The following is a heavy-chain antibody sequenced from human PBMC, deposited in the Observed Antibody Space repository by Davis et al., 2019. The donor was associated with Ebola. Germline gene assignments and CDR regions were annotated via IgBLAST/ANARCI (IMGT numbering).Heavy chain of an antibody. Sequence: GESLKISCAASGFIFSTYGMHWVRQAPGKGLEWVAFIRSDGSVKYYADSLKGRFTISRDYSKNTLSLQMNSLRAEDTAVYYCAKADPQQYFDYWGQGTLVTVSS. J-gene: IGHJ4*02. V-gene: IGHV3-30*02. CDR2: IRSDGSVK. CDR1: GFIFSTYG. CDR3: AKADPQQYFDY.